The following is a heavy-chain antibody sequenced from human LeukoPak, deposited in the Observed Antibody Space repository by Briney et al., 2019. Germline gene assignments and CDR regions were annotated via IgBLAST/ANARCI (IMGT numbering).Heavy chain of an antibody. J-gene: IGHJ3*02. V-gene: IGHV4-59*08. CDR3: ARLLDYDTSGDPDTFDM. D-gene: IGHD3-22*01. CDR1: GGSISNHY. CDR2: IYYTGRT. Sequence: SSETLSLTCTASGGSISNHYWSWIRQPPGKGLEWIGFIYYTGRTGYNPSLQSRVLISADTSKNHFSLKVSSVTAADTAVYYCARLLDYDTSGDPDTFDMWGQGITVTVSS.